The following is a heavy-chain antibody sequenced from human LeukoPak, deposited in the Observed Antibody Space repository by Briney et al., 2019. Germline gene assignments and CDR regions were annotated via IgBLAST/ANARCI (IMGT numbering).Heavy chain of an antibody. J-gene: IGHJ4*02. CDR2: INHSGST. CDR1: GGSFSGYY. D-gene: IGHD6-13*01. V-gene: IGHV4-34*01. CDR3: ARGRIAAAGN. Sequence: SETLSLTCAVYGGSFSGYYWSWIPQPPGKGLEWIGEINHSGSTNYNPSLKSRVTISVDTSKNHFSLKLSSVTAADTAVYYCARGRIAAAGNWGQGTLVTVSS.